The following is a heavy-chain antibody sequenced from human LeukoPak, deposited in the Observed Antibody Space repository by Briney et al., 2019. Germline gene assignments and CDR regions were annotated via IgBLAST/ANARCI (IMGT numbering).Heavy chain of an antibody. CDR1: GFTFSSYG. V-gene: IGHV3-30*18. CDR3: AKVMTPGMGMDV. CDR2: ISYDGSNK. J-gene: IGHJ6*02. Sequence: GGSLRLSCAASGFTFSSYGMHWARQAPGKGLEWVAVISYDGSNKYYADSVKGRFTISRDNSKNTLYLQMNSLRAEDTAVYYCAKVMTPGMGMDVWGQGTTVTVSS.